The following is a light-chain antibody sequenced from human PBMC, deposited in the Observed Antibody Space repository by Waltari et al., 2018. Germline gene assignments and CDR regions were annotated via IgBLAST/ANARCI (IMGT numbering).Light chain of an antibody. J-gene: IGLJ1*01. Sequence: QSALTQPASVSGSPGQSITISCTGTSSDVGSYNLVSWYQQHPGKAPKLMIYEVSKRPSGFSNRVSGSKSGNTASLTISGLQAEDEADYYCCSYAGSSTFYVFGTGTKVTVL. CDR2: EVS. CDR3: CSYAGSSTFYV. V-gene: IGLV2-23*02. CDR1: SSDVGSYNL.